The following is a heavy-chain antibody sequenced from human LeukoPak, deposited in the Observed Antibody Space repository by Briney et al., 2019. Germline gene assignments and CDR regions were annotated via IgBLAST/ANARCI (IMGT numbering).Heavy chain of an antibody. Sequence: SETLSLTCTVSGGSISSYYWSWIQQPPGKGLEWIGYIYSSGSINYNPSLKSRVTISVDTSKNHFSLKLSSVTAADTAVYYCSRHLDSSGYYPNTFDNWGQGPLVT. CDR1: GGSISSYY. V-gene: IGHV4-59*08. J-gene: IGHJ4*02. D-gene: IGHD3-22*01. CDR2: IYSSGSI. CDR3: SRHLDSSGYYPNTFDN.